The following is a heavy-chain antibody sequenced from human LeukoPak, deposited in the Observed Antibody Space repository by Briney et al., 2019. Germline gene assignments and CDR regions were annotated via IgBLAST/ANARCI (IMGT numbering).Heavy chain of an antibody. CDR2: IYTSGST. Sequence: SETLSLTCTVSGGSISSYYWSWIRQPAGKGLEWIGRIYTSGSTNYNPSLKSRVTMSVDTSKNQFSLKLSSVTAADTAVYYCARDRRFIDSGRASGTFYYYYGMDVWGQGATVTVSS. D-gene: IGHD3-10*01. J-gene: IGHJ6*02. CDR1: GGSISSYY. CDR3: ARDRRFIDSGRASGTFYYYYGMDV. V-gene: IGHV4-4*07.